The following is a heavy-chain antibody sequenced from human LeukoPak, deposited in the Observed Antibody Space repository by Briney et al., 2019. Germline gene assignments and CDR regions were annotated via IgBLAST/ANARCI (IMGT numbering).Heavy chain of an antibody. CDR1: GFTFSSYA. D-gene: IGHD2-2*01. J-gene: IGHJ2*01. CDR3: AKAGIVVVPAATLGYFDL. Sequence: GGSLRLSSAASGFTFSSYAMSWVRQAPGKGLEWVSAISGSGGSTYYADSVKGRFTISRDNSKNTLYLQMNSLRAEDTAVYYCAKAGIVVVPAATLGYFDLWGRGTLVTVSS. CDR2: ISGSGGST. V-gene: IGHV3-23*01.